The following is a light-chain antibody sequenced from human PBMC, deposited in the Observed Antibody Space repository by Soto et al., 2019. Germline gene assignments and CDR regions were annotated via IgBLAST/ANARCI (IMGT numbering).Light chain of an antibody. J-gene: IGLJ3*02. CDR1: SSDVGGYNY. CDR3: CSYGGSNNWV. V-gene: IGLV2-8*01. CDR2: EVT. Sequence: QSALTQPPSASGSPGQAVAISCTGTSSDVGGYNYVSWYQHHPGKAPKLVIYEVTKRPSGVPDRFSGSKSGNTASLTVSGLQADDEADYYCCSYGGSNNWVFGGGTKLTV.